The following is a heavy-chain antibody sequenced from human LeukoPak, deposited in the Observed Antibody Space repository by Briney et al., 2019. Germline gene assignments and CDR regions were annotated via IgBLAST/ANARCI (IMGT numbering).Heavy chain of an antibody. CDR1: GGSFSGYY. CDR3: TRVEWLRPGPYFYY. V-gene: IGHV4-34*01. D-gene: IGHD5-12*01. J-gene: IGHJ4*02. Sequence: KPSETLSLTCAVYGGSFSGYYWSWIRQPPGKGLEWIGEINHSGSTNYNPSLKSRVTISVDTSKNQFSLKLSSVTAADTAVYYCTRVEWLRPGPYFYYWGQGTLVTVSS. CDR2: INHSGST.